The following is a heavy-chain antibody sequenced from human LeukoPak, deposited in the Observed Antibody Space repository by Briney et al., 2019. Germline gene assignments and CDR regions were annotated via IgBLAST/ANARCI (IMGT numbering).Heavy chain of an antibody. CDR3: ARVVGYSNYAYYYYYYYMDV. CDR2: INHSGST. D-gene: IGHD4-11*01. V-gene: IGHV4-34*01. J-gene: IGHJ6*03. Sequence: ASETLSLTGAVYGGSFSGYYWSWIRQPPGKGLGWIGEINHSGSTNYNPSLKSRVTISVDTSKNQFSLKLSSVTAADTAVYYCARVVGYSNYAYYYYYYYMDVWGEGTTVTVSS. CDR1: GGSFSGYY.